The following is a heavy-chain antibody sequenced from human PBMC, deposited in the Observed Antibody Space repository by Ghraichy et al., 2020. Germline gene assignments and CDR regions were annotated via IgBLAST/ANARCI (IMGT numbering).Heavy chain of an antibody. V-gene: IGHV4-34*01. CDR2: INHSGST. CDR1: GGSFSGYY. CDR3: VRARSLRRFDY. J-gene: IGHJ4*02. Sequence: GSLSLTCAVYGGSFSGYYWSWIRQPPGKGLEWIGEINHSGSTNYNPSLKSRVTISVDTSKNQFSLKLSSVTAADTAVYYCVRARSLRRFDYWGQGTLVTVSS.